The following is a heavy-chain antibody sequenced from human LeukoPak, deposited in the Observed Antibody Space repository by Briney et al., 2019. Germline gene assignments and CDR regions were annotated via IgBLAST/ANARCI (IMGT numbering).Heavy chain of an antibody. V-gene: IGHV1-18*01. D-gene: IGHD1-14*01. CDR3: VRDVFRSGTEDF. CDR1: GYTFSNYG. Sequence: ASVKVSCKASGYTFSNYGVSWVRQAPGQGLEWVGWIGVYKGTTKFAQKFHGRVTLTTDTSTSTAYMELRSLTTDDTAVYYCVRDVFRSGTEDFWGQGTLVTVSS. CDR2: IGVYKGTT. J-gene: IGHJ4*02.